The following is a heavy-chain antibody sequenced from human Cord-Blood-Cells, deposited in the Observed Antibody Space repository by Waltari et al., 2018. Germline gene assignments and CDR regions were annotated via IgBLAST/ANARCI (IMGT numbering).Heavy chain of an antibody. J-gene: IGHJ4*02. CDR1: GFTFSSYW. V-gene: IGHV3-7*01. Sequence: EVQLVESGGGLVQPGGSLRLSCAASGFTFSSYWRSWVRQAPGKGLEWVANIKQDGSEKYYVDSVKGRFTISRDNAKNSLYLQMNSLRAEDTAVYYCAREFQGSSSWYFDYWGQGTLVTVSS. D-gene: IGHD6-13*01. CDR2: IKQDGSEK. CDR3: AREFQGSSSWYFDY.